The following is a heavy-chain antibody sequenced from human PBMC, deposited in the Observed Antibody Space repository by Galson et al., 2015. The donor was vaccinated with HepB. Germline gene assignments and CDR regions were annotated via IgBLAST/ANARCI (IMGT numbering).Heavy chain of an antibody. Sequence: SLRLSCAASGFTFTSYGMHWVRQAPGKGLEWVAVIWYDGSNKYYADSVKGRFTISRDNSKNTLYLQMNSLRAEDTAVYYCARDWYGDYVLDYWGQGTLVTVSS. D-gene: IGHD4-17*01. CDR2: IWYDGSNK. CDR1: GFTFTSYG. V-gene: IGHV3-33*08. CDR3: ARDWYGDYVLDY. J-gene: IGHJ4*02.